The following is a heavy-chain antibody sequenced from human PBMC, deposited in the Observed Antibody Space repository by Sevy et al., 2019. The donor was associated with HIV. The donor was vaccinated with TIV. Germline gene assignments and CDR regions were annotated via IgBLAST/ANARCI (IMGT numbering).Heavy chain of an antibody. Sequence: GGSLRLSCAASGFTFSSNWMSWVRQAPGKGLEWVANIKQDGSEIYYVDSVKGRFTISRYNAKNSLYLQMSSLRAEDTAVYYCARERGISFIVGATTGAFDIWGQGTMVTVSS. CDR2: IKQDGSEI. J-gene: IGHJ3*02. CDR3: ARERGISFIVGATTGAFDI. CDR1: GFTFSSNW. V-gene: IGHV3-7*01. D-gene: IGHD1-26*01.